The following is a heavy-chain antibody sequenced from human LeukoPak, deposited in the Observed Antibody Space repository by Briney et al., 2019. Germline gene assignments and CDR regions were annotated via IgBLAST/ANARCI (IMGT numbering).Heavy chain of an antibody. V-gene: IGHV3-11*05. CDR2: ISSSSSYI. CDR3: AKDIVVVPAAGNYFDY. J-gene: IGHJ4*02. D-gene: IGHD2-2*01. Sequence: GGSLRLSCAASGFPFSDYYMSWIRQAPGKGLEWVSYISSSSSYIYYADSVKGRLTVSRDNAKNSLYLQMNSLRAEDTAVYYCAKDIVVVPAAGNYFDYWGQGTLVTVSS. CDR1: GFPFSDYY.